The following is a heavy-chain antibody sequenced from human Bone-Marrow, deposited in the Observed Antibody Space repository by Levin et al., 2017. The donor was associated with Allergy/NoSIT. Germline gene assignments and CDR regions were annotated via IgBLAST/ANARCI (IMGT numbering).Heavy chain of an antibody. CDR2: INHSGST. J-gene: IGHJ5*02. V-gene: IGHV4-34*01. D-gene: IGHD2-2*02. Sequence: SQTLSLTCAVYGGSFSGYYWSWIRQPPGKGLEWIGEINHSGSTNYNPSLKSRVTISVDTSKNQFSLKLSSVTAADTAVYYCARGRRYCSSTSCYKGFCNWFDPWGQGTLVTVSS. CDR1: GGSFSGYY. CDR3: ARGRRYCSSTSCYKGFCNWFDP.